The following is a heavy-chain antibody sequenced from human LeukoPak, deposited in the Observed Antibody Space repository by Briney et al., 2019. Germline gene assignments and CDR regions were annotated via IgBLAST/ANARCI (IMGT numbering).Heavy chain of an antibody. CDR3: ARVLRGYASYEGN. D-gene: IGHD5-12*01. V-gene: IGHV3-11*06. Sequence: PGGSLRLSCAASGFIVSSNYMSWIRQTPGKGLEYLSYLKGDNGDINYADSVRGRFTISRDNTKNSLYLQMNNLRAEDTAVYYCARVLRGYASYEGNWGQGTLVTVSS. J-gene: IGHJ4*02. CDR1: GFIVSSNY. CDR2: LKGDNGDI.